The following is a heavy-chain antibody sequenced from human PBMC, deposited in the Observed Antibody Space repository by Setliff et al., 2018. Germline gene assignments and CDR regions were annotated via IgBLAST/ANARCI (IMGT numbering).Heavy chain of an antibody. D-gene: IGHD2-15*01. CDR1: GFTFSSYA. CDR2: ISYDGSNK. J-gene: IGHJ4*02. V-gene: IGHV3-30*04. CDR3: ARTAGSSSASGFDY. Sequence: GGSLRLSCAASGFTFSSYAMHWVRQAPGKGLEWVAVISYDGSNKYYADSVKGRFTISRDNAKDSLYLQMNSLRAEDTAVYYCARTAGSSSASGFDYWGQGTLVTVSS.